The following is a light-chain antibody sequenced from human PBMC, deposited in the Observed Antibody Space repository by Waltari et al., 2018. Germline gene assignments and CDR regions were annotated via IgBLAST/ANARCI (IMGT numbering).Light chain of an antibody. Sequence: SFELTQPPSLSVSPGQTARIPCSGDAFSKKYTHWHQQRPGLAPVLVISKDSERPSGIPERFSGSSSGTTVTLTISGVQAEDEADYYCQSADSSGSVVFGGGTKLTVL. J-gene: IGLJ2*01. V-gene: IGLV3-25*03. CDR1: AFSKKY. CDR3: QSADSSGSVV. CDR2: KDS.